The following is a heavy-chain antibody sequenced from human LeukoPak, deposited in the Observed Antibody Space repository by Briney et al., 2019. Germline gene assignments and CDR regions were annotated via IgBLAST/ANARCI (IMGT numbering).Heavy chain of an antibody. D-gene: IGHD6-13*01. J-gene: IGHJ5*02. CDR2: ISGSGGST. V-gene: IGHV3-23*01. Sequence: PGGSLRLSCAASGFTFSSYAMSWVRQAPGKGLEWVSAISGSGGSTYYADSVKGRFTISRDNSKNTLYLQMNSLRAEDTAVYYCARVRASSSWYHWFDPWGQGTLVTVSS. CDR3: ARVRASSSWYHWFDP. CDR1: GFTFSSYA.